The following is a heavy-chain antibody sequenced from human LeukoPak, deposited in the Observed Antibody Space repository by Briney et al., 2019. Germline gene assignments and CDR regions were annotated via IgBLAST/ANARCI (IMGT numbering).Heavy chain of an antibody. CDR2: IYYSGST. CDR1: GGSISSYY. D-gene: IGHD1-26*01. Sequence: SGTLSLTCTVTGGSISSYYWSWIRQPPGKGLEWIGYIYYSGSTNYNPSLKSRVTISVDTSKNQFSLKLRSVTAADTAVYYCASFCGSYTGENFDYRGQGTLVTVSS. V-gene: IGHV4-59*01. J-gene: IGHJ4*02. CDR3: ASFCGSYTGENFDY.